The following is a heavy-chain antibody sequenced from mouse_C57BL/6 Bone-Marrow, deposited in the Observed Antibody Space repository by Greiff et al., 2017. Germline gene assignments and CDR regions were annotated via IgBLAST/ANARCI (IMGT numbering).Heavy chain of an antibody. CDR2: IWSDGST. CDR3: ARHVYYSNPYAMDD. D-gene: IGHD2-5*01. Sequence: QVQLKESGPGLVAPSQSLSITCTVSGFSLTSYGVHWVRQPPGKGLEWLVVIWSDGSTTYNSALKSRLSISEDNSKSQVFLKMNSLQTDDTAMYYCARHVYYSNPYAMDDWGQGTSVTVYS. V-gene: IGHV2-6-1*01. CDR1: GFSLTSYG. J-gene: IGHJ4*01.